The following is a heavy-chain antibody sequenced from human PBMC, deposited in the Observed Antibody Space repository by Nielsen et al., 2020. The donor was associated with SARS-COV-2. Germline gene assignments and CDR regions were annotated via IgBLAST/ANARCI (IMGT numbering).Heavy chain of an antibody. V-gene: IGHV1-3*01. Sequence: ASVKVSCKASGYTFSNYAMHWVRQAPGQRHELMGWINAGYGNTKYSQNFQGRATITRDTSASTAYLELSSLRSEDTAVYYCARVASDIWYDKNLLWWGQGTLVTVSS. CDR2: INAGYGNT. J-gene: IGHJ4*02. D-gene: IGHD1-1*01. CDR1: GYTFSNYA. CDR3: ARVASDIWYDKNLLW.